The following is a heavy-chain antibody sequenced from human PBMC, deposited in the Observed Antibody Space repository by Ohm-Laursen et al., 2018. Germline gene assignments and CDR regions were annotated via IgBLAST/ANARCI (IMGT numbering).Heavy chain of an antibody. CDR1: GYTFTGYY. Sequence: SVKVSCKASGYTFTGYYMHWVRQAPGQGLEWMGWINPNSGGPNYAQKFQGRVTMTSDTSISTAYMELRSLRSDDTAVYFCAREGYSSGYDSYYYYGMDVWGQGTTVTVSS. CDR2: INPNSGGP. CDR3: AREGYSSGYDSYYYYGMDV. V-gene: IGHV1-2*02. D-gene: IGHD3-22*01. J-gene: IGHJ6*02.